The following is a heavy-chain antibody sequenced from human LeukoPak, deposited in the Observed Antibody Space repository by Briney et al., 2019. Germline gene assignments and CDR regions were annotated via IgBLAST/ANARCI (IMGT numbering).Heavy chain of an antibody. CDR2: ISRSGSTT. CDR1: AFTFSSHE. Sequence: RGSLRLSCAASAFTFSSHEMNWVSQAPGKGLEYISYISRSGSTTKYADPVKGRFTISRDNAKNSLFLQMNSLTAGDTAVYYCARDTTTVPTGGDNWGQGTLVTVSS. J-gene: IGHJ4*02. V-gene: IGHV3-48*03. CDR3: ARDTTTVPTGGDN. D-gene: IGHD4-17*01.